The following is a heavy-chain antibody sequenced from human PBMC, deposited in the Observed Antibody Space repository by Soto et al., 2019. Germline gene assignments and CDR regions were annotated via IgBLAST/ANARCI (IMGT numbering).Heavy chain of an antibody. J-gene: IGHJ4*01. CDR3: ARQALGEGAFDS. CDR1: GDSISSGLYY. D-gene: IGHD3-10*01. CDR2: IYYSGST. V-gene: IGHV4-39*01. Sequence: SETLSLTCTVSGDSISSGLYYWGWIRQPPGKGLEWVGTIYYSGSTYYNPSLKSQVPISVDPSKNQFSLKLSSVTAADTALYYCARQALGEGAFDSWGQGTLVTVSS.